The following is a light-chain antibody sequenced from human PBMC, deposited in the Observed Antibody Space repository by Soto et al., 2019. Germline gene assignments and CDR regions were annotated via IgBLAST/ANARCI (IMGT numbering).Light chain of an antibody. V-gene: IGLV2-11*01. Sequence: QSVLTQPRSVSGSPGQSVTISCTGTSSDVGNYNYVSWYQQHPGKAPKLMIFDVTERPSGVPDRFSGSKSGNTASLTISGLQAEDEADYYCCSYTCSYTVEFGGGTKLTVL. J-gene: IGLJ2*01. CDR1: SSDVGNYNY. CDR2: DVT. CDR3: CSYTCSYTVE.